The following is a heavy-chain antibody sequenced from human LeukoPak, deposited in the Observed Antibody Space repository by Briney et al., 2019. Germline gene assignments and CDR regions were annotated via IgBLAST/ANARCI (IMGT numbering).Heavy chain of an antibody. CDR1: GFNFSNYD. CDR2: MRYEGSNR. V-gene: IGHV3-30*02. CDR3: AKGDY. Sequence: GGSLRLSCATSGFNFSNYDMHWVRQAPGKGLEWVAFMRYEGSNRYYADSVKGRLSISRDNSKNTLYLQMNSLRTEDTAVYYCAKGDYWGQGTLVTVSS. J-gene: IGHJ4*02.